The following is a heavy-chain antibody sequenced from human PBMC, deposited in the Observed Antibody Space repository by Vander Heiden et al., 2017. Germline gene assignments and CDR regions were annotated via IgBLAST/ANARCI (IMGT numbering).Heavy chain of an antibody. J-gene: IGHJ6*02. V-gene: IGHV4-4*07. CDR1: GGSISSYY. CDR3: ARARKRYCSSTSCSRFGWYYYGMDV. Sequence: QVQLQESGPGLVKPSETLSLTCTVSGGSISSYYWSWIRQPAGKGLEWIGRIYTSGSTNYNPSPKSRVTMSVDTSKNQFSLKLSSVTAADTAVYYCARARKRYCSSTSCSRFGWYYYGMDVWGQGTTVTVSS. CDR2: IYTSGST. D-gene: IGHD2-2*01.